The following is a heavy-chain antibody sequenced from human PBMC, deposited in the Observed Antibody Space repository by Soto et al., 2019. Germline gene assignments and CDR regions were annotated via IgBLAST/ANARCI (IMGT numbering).Heavy chain of an antibody. CDR2: ISSSGGYT. CDR1: GFSFSSYT. J-gene: IGHJ4*02. Sequence: GGSLRLSCVASGFSFSSYTMSWVRQPPGKGLEWVSGISSSGGYTYYVDSVKGRFTISRDNSKNTLYLQMKSLRAEDTAVYYCAKQTSYTTGWFDYWGQGTLVTVSS. D-gene: IGHD6-19*01. CDR3: AKQTSYTTGWFDY. V-gene: IGHV3-23*01.